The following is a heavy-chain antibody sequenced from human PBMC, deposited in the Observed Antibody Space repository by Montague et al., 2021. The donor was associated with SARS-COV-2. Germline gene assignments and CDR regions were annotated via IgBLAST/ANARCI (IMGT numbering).Heavy chain of an antibody. J-gene: IGHJ4*02. CDR2: INHSGST. V-gene: IGHV4-34*01. CDR1: GGSFSGYY. D-gene: IGHD1-14*01. Sequence: SETLSLTCAVYGGSFSGYYWSWIRQLPGKGLEWIGEINHSGSTNYNPSLKSRVIISMDTSRNQFSLKLKSVTTADTAIYYCSTDDEADRPADFDYWGQGILVTVSS. CDR3: STDDEADRPADFDY.